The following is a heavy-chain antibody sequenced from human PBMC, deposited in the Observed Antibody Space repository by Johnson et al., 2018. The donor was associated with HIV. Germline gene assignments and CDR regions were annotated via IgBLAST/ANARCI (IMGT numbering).Heavy chain of an antibody. CDR3: AKGLKLGSGDDAFDI. V-gene: IGHV3-11*04. CDR1: GFTFSDYY. J-gene: IGHJ3*02. D-gene: IGHD7-27*01. Sequence: QVQLVESGGGVVQPGGSLRLSCAASGFTFSDYYMSWIRQAPGKGLEWVSYISSSGSTIYYADSVKGRFTISRDNSKNTLYLQMNSLRAEDTAVYYCAKGLKLGSGDDAFDIWGQGTMVTVSS. CDR2: ISSSGSTI.